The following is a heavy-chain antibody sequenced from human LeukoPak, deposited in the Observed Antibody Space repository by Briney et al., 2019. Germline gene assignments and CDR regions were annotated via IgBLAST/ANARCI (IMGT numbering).Heavy chain of an antibody. V-gene: IGHV4-59*01. D-gene: IGHD4-17*01. CDR2: IYYSGTT. CDR3: AREDPQTTVPEGMDV. J-gene: IGHJ6*02. Sequence: SETLSLTCTVSGGSISYYYWSWIRQSPGKGLEWIGHIYYSGTTNYNPSLKSRVTISVDTSKNQFSLQLRSVTAADTAVYYCAREDPQTTVPEGMDVWGQGTTVTVSS. CDR1: GGSISYYY.